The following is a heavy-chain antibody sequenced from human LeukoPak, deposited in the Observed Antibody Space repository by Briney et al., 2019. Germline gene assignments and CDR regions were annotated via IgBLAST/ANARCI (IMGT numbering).Heavy chain of an antibody. D-gene: IGHD3-22*01. CDR1: GFTFSDYY. J-gene: IGHJ4*02. Sequence: PGGSLRLSCAASGFTFSDYYMSWIRQAPGKGLEWVSYISSSGSTIYYADSVKGRFTISRDNAKNSLYLQMNSLRAEDTAVYYCARAYTYYYDSSGYPAYWGQGTLVTVSS. CDR3: ARAYTYYYDSSGYPAY. V-gene: IGHV3-11*01. CDR2: ISSSGSTI.